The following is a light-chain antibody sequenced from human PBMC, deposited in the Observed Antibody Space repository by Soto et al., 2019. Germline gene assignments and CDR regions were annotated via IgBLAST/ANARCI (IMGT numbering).Light chain of an antibody. Sequence: DVVMTQSPLSLSVTLRQPASISCRSSQGLVYSDGNTFLNWFHQRPGQSPRRLIYQVSNRDSGVTDRISGSGSRTDYTLTISGVEAEDAWIYYCVQGTHWPWTFGQGIKVEIK. V-gene: IGKV2-30*01. CDR1: QGLVYSDGNTF. CDR2: QVS. J-gene: IGKJ1*01. CDR3: VQGTHWPWT.